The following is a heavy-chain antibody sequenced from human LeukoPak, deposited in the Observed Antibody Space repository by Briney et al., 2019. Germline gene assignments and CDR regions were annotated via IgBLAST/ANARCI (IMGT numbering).Heavy chain of an antibody. CDR2: MNPNSGNT. CDR1: GYTFTSYD. CDR3: ASGPHYGSGSYYNPFDY. D-gene: IGHD3-10*01. J-gene: IGHJ4*02. Sequence: GASVKVSCKASGYTFTSYDINWVRQATGRGLEWMGWMNPNSGNTGYAQKFQGRVTMTRNTSISTAYMELSSLRSEDTAVYYCASGPHYGSGSYYNPFDYWGQGTLVTVSS. V-gene: IGHV1-8*01.